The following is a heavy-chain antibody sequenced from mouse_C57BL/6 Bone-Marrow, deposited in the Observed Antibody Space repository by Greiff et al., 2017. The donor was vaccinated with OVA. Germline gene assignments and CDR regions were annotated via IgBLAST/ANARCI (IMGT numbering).Heavy chain of an antibody. CDR2: ISNLAYSI. D-gene: IGHD2-2*01. J-gene: IGHJ2*01. CDR3: ARRGHGYLYYFDY. Sequence: DVHLVESGGGLVQPGGSLKLSCAASGFTFSDYGMAWVRQAPRKGPEWVAFISNLAYSIYYADTVTGRFTISRENAKNTLYLEMSSLRSEDTAMYYCARRGHGYLYYFDYWGQGTTLTVSS. V-gene: IGHV5-15*04. CDR1: GFTFSDYG.